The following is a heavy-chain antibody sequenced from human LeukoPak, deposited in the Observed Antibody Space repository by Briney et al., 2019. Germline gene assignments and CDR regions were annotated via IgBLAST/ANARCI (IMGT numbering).Heavy chain of an antibody. CDR3: ARDFNDFWSGDQTNYYYYYMDV. Sequence: ASVKVSCKASGYTFTSYGISWVRQAPGQGLEWMGWISAYNGNTNYAQKVQGRVTMTTDTSTSTAYMELSSLRSEDTAVYYCARDFNDFWSGDQTNYYYYYMDVWGKGTTVTVSS. V-gene: IGHV1-18*01. D-gene: IGHD3-3*01. CDR1: GYTFTSYG. J-gene: IGHJ6*03. CDR2: ISAYNGNT.